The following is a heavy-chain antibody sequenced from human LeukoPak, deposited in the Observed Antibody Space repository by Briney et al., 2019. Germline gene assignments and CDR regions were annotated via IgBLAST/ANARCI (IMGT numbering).Heavy chain of an antibody. CDR2: INSDGSST. V-gene: IGHV3-74*01. CDR3: ARDPRLGAFDI. J-gene: IGHJ3*02. D-gene: IGHD6-19*01. Sequence: GGSLRLSCAASGFTFSSYWMHWVRQAPGKGLVWVSRINSDGSSTSYADSVKGRFTISGDNAKNTLYLQMNSLRAEDTAVYYCARDPRLGAFDIWGQGTMVTVSS. CDR1: GFTFSSYW.